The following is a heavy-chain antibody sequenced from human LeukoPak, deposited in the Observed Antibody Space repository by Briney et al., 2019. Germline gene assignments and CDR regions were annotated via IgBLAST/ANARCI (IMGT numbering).Heavy chain of an antibody. CDR1: GFTFSSYS. CDR3: ARGGINYADS. CDR2: ISSSSDYI. D-gene: IGHD2-2*01. Sequence: GGSLRLSCAASGFTFSSYSMNWVRQAPGKGLEWVSSISSSSDYIYYADSVKGRFTISRDNAKNSLYLQMNSLRAEDTAVYYCARGGINYADSWGRGTLVTVSS. V-gene: IGHV3-21*01. J-gene: IGHJ5*01.